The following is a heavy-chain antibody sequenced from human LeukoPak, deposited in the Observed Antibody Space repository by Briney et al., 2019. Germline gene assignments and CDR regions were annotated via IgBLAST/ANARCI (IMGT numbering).Heavy chain of an antibody. CDR1: GFTFSSYA. CDR3: AMNPGYSSNY. CDR2: ISGSGGST. V-gene: IGHV3-23*01. J-gene: IGHJ4*02. D-gene: IGHD6-19*01. Sequence: GGSLRLSCAASGFTFSSYAMSWVRQAPGRWLEWVSAISGSGGSTYYTDSVRGRFTISRDNSKNTLYLKMNSLRAEDTSVYYCAMNPGYSSNYWGQGPLVTVSS.